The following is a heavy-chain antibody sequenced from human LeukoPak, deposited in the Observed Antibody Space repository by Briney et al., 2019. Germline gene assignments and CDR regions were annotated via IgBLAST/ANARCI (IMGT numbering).Heavy chain of an antibody. V-gene: IGHV4-61*02. CDR3: ARERPDENYYYYMDV. CDR1: GGSISSGSYY. Sequence: SETLSLTCTVSGGSISSGSYYWRWIRQPAGKGLEWIGRIYTSGSTNYNPSLKSRVTISVDTSKNQFSLKLSSVTAADTAVYYCARERPDENYYYYMDVWGKGTTVTVSS. CDR2: IYTSGST. J-gene: IGHJ6*03.